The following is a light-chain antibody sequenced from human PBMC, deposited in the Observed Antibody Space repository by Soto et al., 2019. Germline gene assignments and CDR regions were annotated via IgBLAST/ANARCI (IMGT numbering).Light chain of an antibody. Sequence: QAVLTQSPSASASLGASVKLTCTLSSGHSSYAIAWHQQQPEKGPRYLMKLNSDGSHSKGDGIPDRFSGSRSGAERYLTISSLQSEDEADYYWQTWGTGPWVFGGGTKLTVL. CDR3: QTWGTGPWV. V-gene: IGLV4-69*01. J-gene: IGLJ3*02. CDR1: SGHSSYA. CDR2: LNSDGSH.